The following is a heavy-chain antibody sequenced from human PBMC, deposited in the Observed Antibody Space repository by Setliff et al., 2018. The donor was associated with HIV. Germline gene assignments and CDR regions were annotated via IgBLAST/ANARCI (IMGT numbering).Heavy chain of an antibody. D-gene: IGHD1-26*01. CDR1: GDSITSRNYH. V-gene: IGHV4-39*07. CDR2: LFYTGST. CDR3: ARAGMGALRSLFDY. Sequence: TSETLSLTCAVSGDSITSRNYHWDWVRQPPGKGLEWIGSLFYTGSTSCNPSLKSRVTISGDTSKNQFFLKLNSVTAADTAIYYCARAGMGALRSLFDYWGQGTLVTVSS. J-gene: IGHJ4*02.